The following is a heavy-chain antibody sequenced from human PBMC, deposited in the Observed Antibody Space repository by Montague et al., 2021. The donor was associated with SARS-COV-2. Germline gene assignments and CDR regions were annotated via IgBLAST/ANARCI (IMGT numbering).Heavy chain of an antibody. Sequence: SETLSLTCSVSGSSISSGYYWGWIRQTPGKGLEWIGSRYQNGATYYSPSLKRPVTILLDTSKNQFSLKLSSVTAADTAVYYCARENTVTTFGGPYYIDSWGQGTLVTVSA. J-gene: IGHJ4*02. CDR2: RYQNGAT. D-gene: IGHD4-17*01. V-gene: IGHV4-38-2*02. CDR1: GSSISSGYY. CDR3: ARENTVTTFGGPYYIDS.